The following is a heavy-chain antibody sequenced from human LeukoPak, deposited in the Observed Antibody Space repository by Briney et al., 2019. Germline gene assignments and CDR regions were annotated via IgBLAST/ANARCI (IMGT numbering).Heavy chain of an antibody. CDR2: INHSGST. Sequence: SETLSLTCAVYGGSFGGYYWRWIRQPPGKGLEWIGEINHSGSTNYNPSLKSRVTISVDTSKNQFSLKLSSVTAADTAVYYCARVGPIVVVPACFDYWGQGTLVTVSS. D-gene: IGHD2-2*01. CDR1: GGSFGGYY. CDR3: ARVGPIVVVPACFDY. J-gene: IGHJ4*02. V-gene: IGHV4-34*01.